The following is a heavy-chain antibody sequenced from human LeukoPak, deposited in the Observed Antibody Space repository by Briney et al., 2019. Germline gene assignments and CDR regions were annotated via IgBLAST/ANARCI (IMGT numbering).Heavy chain of an antibody. CDR1: GFTFSSYG. D-gene: IGHD5-24*01. J-gene: IGHJ6*02. CDR2: IWYDGSNK. Sequence: GGSLRLSCAASGFTFSSYGMHWVRQAPGKGLEWVAVIWYDGSNKYYADSVKGRFTISRDNSKNTLYLQMTSLRAADTAVYSCARPGDGYNSYYYYSGMGVWGQGTTVTVSS. CDR3: ARPGDGYNSYYYYSGMGV. V-gene: IGHV3-33*08.